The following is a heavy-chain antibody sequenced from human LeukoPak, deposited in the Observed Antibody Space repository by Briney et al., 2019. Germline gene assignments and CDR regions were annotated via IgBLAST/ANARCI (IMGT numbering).Heavy chain of an antibody. J-gene: IGHJ6*02. V-gene: IGHV4-59*01. CDR3: ARDSRVQKYYGMDV. CDR2: IYGGGST. CDR1: GGSISVYY. Sequence: PSETLSLTCIVSGGSISVYYWSWIRQPPGRGLEWIGYIYGGGSTNYNPSLKSRVTISIDTSKNQFSLRLSSVTAADTAVYYCARDSRVQKYYGMDVWGQGTTVTVSS. D-gene: IGHD4/OR15-4a*01.